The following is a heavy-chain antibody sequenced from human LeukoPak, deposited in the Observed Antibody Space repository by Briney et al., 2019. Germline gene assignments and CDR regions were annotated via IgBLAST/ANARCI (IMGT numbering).Heavy chain of an antibody. Sequence: GGSLRLSCAASGFTFSSYGMHWVRQAPGKGLEWVSIIWNDGSDKYHADSVKGRFTISRDNSKNTLHLQMNRLRVEDTAVYYCAKFRDSGSPRGGFDPWGQGTLVTVSS. D-gene: IGHD1-26*01. CDR1: GFTFSSYG. CDR2: IWNDGSDK. J-gene: IGHJ5*02. CDR3: AKFRDSGSPRGGFDP. V-gene: IGHV3-33*06.